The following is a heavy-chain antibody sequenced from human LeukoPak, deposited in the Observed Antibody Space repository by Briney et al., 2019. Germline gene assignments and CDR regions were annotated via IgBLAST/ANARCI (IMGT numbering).Heavy chain of an antibody. J-gene: IGHJ5*02. CDR1: GLTFSTYS. CDR2: ISSDSGAR. V-gene: IGHV3-48*02. D-gene: IGHD2-15*01. CDR3: ARATQPGFDP. Sequence: GGSLRLSCGASGLTFSTYSMNWVRQAPGKGREWVSYISSDSGARYYADSVKGRFTISRDNAKNSLYLQMNSLRDEDTAVYYCARATQPGFDPWGQGTLVTVSS.